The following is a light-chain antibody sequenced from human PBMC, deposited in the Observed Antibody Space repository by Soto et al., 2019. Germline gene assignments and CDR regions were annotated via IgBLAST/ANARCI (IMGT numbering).Light chain of an antibody. CDR2: GAS. Sequence: DIQMTQSPLTLSASVGDRVTITCRASQSINNWLAWYQQKPGKAPKLLLYGASSRDSGVTPRFSGSGYGTEFTLSISSLQPDDFATYYCQQYNRYSGMFGQGTKVEV. CDR1: QSINNW. CDR3: QQYNRYSGM. V-gene: IGKV1-5*01. J-gene: IGKJ1*01.